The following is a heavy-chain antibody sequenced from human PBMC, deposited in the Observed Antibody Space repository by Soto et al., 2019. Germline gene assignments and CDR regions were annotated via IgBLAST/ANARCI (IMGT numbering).Heavy chain of an antibody. CDR1: GFTFSSYG. D-gene: IGHD2-8*01. J-gene: IGHJ4*01. V-gene: IGHV3-33*01. CDR2: IWYDGSNK. CDR3: AIDRAPTPETPRANGY. Sequence: QVQLVESGGGVVQPGRSLRLSCAASGFTFSSYGMHWVRQAPGKGLEWVAVIWYDGSNKYYADSVKGRFTISRDNSKNPLYQPPIGLRPPDTTAHYCAIDRAPTPETPRANGYWGHATLVTLS.